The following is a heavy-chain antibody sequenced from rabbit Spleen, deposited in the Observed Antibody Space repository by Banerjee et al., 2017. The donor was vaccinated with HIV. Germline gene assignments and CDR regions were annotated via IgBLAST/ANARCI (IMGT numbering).Heavy chain of an antibody. CDR3: ARDLVTVIGWNFNL. J-gene: IGHJ4*01. D-gene: IGHD1-1*01. CDR2: INIVTGKS. Sequence: QEQLKESGGGLVQPGGSLKLSCKASGFSFSRGYDMSWVRQAPGKGLEWIACINIVTGKSVFASWAKGRFTMSKTSSTTVTLQMTSLAAADTATYFCARDLVTVIGWNFNLWGPGTLVTVS. V-gene: IGHV1S45*01. CDR1: GFSFSRGYD.